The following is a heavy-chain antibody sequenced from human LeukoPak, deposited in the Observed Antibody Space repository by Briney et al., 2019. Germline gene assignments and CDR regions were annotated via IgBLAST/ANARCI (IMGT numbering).Heavy chain of an antibody. CDR1: GFTFGSYG. D-gene: IGHD3-22*01. Sequence: PGRSLRLSCTASGFTFGSYGIHWVRQAPGKGLEWVAAIWYDGSNQFYADSVKGRFTISRDNSKNTLFLEMNSLRVEDTAVYYCAKTSHYDSSGYFDHWGQGTLVTVSS. V-gene: IGHV3-33*06. CDR2: IWYDGSNQ. CDR3: AKTSHYDSSGYFDH. J-gene: IGHJ4*02.